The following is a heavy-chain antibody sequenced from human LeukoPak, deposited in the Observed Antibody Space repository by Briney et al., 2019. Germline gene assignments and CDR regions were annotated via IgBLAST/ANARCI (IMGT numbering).Heavy chain of an antibody. Sequence: GGSLRLSCAASGFTFDDYAMHWVRQAPGKGLDWVSISSWDDNTEYYADSVKGRFTISRDNSKTSLYLQMNSLRTEDTAVYYCGKGPRRCTGCDGFDILGQGTMVTVSS. CDR3: GKGPRRCTGCDGFDI. CDR1: GFTFDDYA. D-gene: IGHD1-14*01. J-gene: IGHJ3*02. V-gene: IGHV3-43*01. CDR2: SSWDDNTE.